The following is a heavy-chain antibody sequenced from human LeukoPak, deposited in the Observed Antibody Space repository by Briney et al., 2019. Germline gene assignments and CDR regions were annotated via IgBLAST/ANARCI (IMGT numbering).Heavy chain of an antibody. V-gene: IGHV3-72*01. J-gene: IGHJ4*02. CDR1: GFNFRDLY. CDR2: IRNKAKRYTT. CDR3: ARDTSASRDDC. D-gene: IGHD1-26*01. Sequence: GGSLRLSCAASGFNFRDLYMNWVRQAPGKGLEWVGRIRNKAKRYTTEYATSVKGRFTISRDDSKNSLFLQMNSLNTEDTAVYYCARDTSASRDDCWGPGTLVTVSS.